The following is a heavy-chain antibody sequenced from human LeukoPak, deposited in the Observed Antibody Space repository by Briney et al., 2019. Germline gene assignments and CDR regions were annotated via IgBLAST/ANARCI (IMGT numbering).Heavy chain of an antibody. J-gene: IGHJ4*02. V-gene: IGHV3-74*03. CDR3: ARDADRIVVAGFDY. Sequence: TGGSVRLSCAASGFTFSSYWMHWVRQAPGKGLVWVSRIKSDGSWTEYAGSVRGRFTISRDNAKNTLYLQMNSLRAEDTAVYYCARDADRIVVAGFDYWGQGTLVTVPS. CDR1: GFTFSSYW. CDR2: IKSDGSWT. D-gene: IGHD6-19*01.